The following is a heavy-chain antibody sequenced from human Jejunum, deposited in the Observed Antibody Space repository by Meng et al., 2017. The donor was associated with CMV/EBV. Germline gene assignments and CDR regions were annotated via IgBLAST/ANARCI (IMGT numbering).Heavy chain of an antibody. CDR3: GRTQECTRTSCYTGFDP. CDR1: SIGSGGDD. V-gene: IGHV4-30-4*08. D-gene: IGHD2-2*01. Sequence: SIGSGGDDWSRTRERAGKGLERIGFIYDSGRTYYNPALKSRITISVDTSKNQCSLRRSSGTAADTAVYDGGRTQECTRTSCYTGFDPWGQGTLVIVSS. CDR2: IYDSGRT. J-gene: IGHJ5*02.